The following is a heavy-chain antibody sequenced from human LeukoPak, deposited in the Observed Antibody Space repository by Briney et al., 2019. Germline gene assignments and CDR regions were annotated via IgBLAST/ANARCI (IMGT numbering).Heavy chain of an antibody. CDR1: GFTFTSSA. CDR2: TVVGSGNT. V-gene: IGHV1-58*01. J-gene: IGHJ6*02. CDR3: AAPTYALAYCGGDCPDV. Sequence: SVKVSCKASGFTFTSSAVQWVRQARGQRLEWIGWTVVGSGNTNYAQKFQERVTITRDMSTSTAYMELSSLRSEDTAVYYCAAPTYALAYCGGDCPDVWGQGTTVTVSS. D-gene: IGHD2-21*02.